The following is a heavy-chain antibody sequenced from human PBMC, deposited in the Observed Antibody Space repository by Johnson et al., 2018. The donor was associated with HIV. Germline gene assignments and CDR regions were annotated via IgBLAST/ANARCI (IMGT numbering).Heavy chain of an antibody. J-gene: IGHJ3*01. CDR1: GFAFRTHW. Sequence: EKLVESGGGLVQPGGSLRLSCAASGFAFRTHWMVWVRQVPGKGPVWVARIYNDGSRTSYADSVKGRFTISRDNAKNTVDLQMNSLRVEDTAVYYCAKVDFGGDTCAGFDPFNLWGQGTLVTVSS. V-gene: IGHV3-74*01. CDR2: IYNDGSRT. D-gene: IGHD2-21*01. CDR3: AKVDFGGDTCAGFDPFNL.